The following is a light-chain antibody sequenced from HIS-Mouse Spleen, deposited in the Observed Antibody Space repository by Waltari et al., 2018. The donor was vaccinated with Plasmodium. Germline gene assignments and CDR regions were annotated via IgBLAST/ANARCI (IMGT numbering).Light chain of an antibody. Sequence: IVMTQSPATLYVSPGERATLSCRSRQRVSSNLAWYQQQPGQAPRLRIYGASTRATGIPARFSGSGSGTEFTLTISSLQSEDFAVYYCQQYNNWSFTFGPGTKVDIK. CDR3: QQYNNWSFT. J-gene: IGKJ3*01. V-gene: IGKV3-15*01. CDR1: QRVSSN. CDR2: GAS.